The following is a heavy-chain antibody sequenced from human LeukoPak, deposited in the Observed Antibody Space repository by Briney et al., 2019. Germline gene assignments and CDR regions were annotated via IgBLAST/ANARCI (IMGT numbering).Heavy chain of an antibody. CDR2: INPSGGST. CDR1: GYTFTSYY. Sequence: ASVKVFCKASGYTFTSYYMHWVRQAPGQGLEWMGIINPSGGSTSYAQKFQGRVTMTRDMSTSTVYMELSSLRSEDTAVYYCAARSWLADDAFDIWGQGTMVTVSS. D-gene: IGHD6-19*01. J-gene: IGHJ3*02. CDR3: AARSWLADDAFDI. V-gene: IGHV1-46*01.